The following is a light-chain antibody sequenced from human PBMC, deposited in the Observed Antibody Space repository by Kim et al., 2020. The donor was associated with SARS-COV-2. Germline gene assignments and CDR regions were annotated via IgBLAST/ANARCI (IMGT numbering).Light chain of an antibody. CDR1: QSVSSSY. V-gene: IGKV3-20*01. CDR3: QQYVSSPWT. CDR2: GAS. Sequence: SPGERATLSCRASQSVSSSYFAWYQQTRGQAPRLIIYGASTRATGIPDRFSGSGSGTDFTLTISRLEPEDFAVYYCQQYVSSPWTFGQGTKVDIK. J-gene: IGKJ1*01.